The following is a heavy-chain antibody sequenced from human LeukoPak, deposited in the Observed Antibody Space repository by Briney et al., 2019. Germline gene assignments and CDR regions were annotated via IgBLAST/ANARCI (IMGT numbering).Heavy chain of an antibody. Sequence: PSETLSLTCTVSGDSISTSNSYWGWIRQPPGKGLEWIGSIYYSGNTYYNASLKSRVTISVDTSKNQFSLKLTSVTAADTAVYYCARLLVVRRNPLVRRRKYYFDYWGQGTLVTVSS. CDR1: GDSISTSNSY. J-gene: IGHJ4*02. CDR3: ARLLVVRRNPLVRRRKYYFDY. CDR2: IYYSGNT. D-gene: IGHD6-13*01. V-gene: IGHV4-39*01.